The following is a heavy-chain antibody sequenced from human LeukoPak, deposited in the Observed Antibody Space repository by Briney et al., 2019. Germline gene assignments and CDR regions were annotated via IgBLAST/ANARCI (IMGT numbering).Heavy chain of an antibody. V-gene: IGHV3-33*01. CDR1: GFTFSSYG. CDR3: ARDREGSYYDSSGYFDY. Sequence: PRGSLRLSCAASGFTFSSYGMHWVRQAPGKGLEWVAVIWYDGSNKYYADSVKGRFTISRDNSKNTLYLQMNSLRAEDTAVYYCARDREGSYYDSSGYFDYWGQGTLVTVSS. CDR2: IWYDGSNK. J-gene: IGHJ4*02. D-gene: IGHD3-22*01.